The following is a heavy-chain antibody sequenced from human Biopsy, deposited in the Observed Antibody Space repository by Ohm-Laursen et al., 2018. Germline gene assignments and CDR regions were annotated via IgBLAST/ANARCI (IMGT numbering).Heavy chain of an antibody. D-gene: IGHD3-10*01. CDR2: ISSSSDNI. J-gene: IGHJ6*02. V-gene: IGHV3-21*01. CDR3: ARSRGSSGIATIYYYGMDV. Sequence: SLRLSCAASGFTFSGFSMNWVRQAPGKGLEWVSTISSSSDNIYYVDSVKGRFTISRDNAKNSLYLQMNSLRAEDTAVYYCARSRGSSGIATIYYYGMDVWGQGTTVTVSS. CDR1: GFTFSGFS.